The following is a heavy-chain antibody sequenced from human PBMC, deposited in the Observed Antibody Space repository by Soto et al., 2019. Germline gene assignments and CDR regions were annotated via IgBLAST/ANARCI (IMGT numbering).Heavy chain of an antibody. Sequence: GRSLILSCEASGITFSDYDMHWVRQAPGKGLEWVSVIGPTGDTSYAGSVKGRFTISRENAKNSVYLQINSLRAGDTAVYFCARAQSQGDWSDYGMEVWGQGTTVAVSS. V-gene: IGHV3-13*01. CDR1: GITFSDYD. CDR2: IGPTGDT. CDR3: ARAQSQGDWSDYGMEV. J-gene: IGHJ6*02. D-gene: IGHD3-9*01.